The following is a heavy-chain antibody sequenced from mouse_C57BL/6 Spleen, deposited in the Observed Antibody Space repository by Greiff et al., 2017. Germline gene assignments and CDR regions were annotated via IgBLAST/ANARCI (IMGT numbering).Heavy chain of an antibody. D-gene: IGHD2-1*01. CDR1: GYAFSSSW. V-gene: IGHV1-82*01. Sequence: QVQLTQSGPELVKPGASVKISCKASGYAFSSSWMNWVKQRPGKGLEWIGRIYPGDGDTNYNGKFKGKATLTADKSSSTAYLQLSSLTSEDSAVYFCARSSYGNYSYFDYWGQGTTLTVSS. J-gene: IGHJ2*01. CDR2: IYPGDGDT. CDR3: ARSSYGNYSYFDY.